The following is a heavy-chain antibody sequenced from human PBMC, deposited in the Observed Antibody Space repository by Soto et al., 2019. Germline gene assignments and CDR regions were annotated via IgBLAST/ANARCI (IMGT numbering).Heavy chain of an antibody. V-gene: IGHV4-31*03. Sequence: QVQLQESGPGLVKPSQTLSLTCTVSGGSISSGGYYWSWIRQHPGKGLEWIGYIYYSGSTYYNPSLKSRVTIQVETAKNQFSLKLSAVTASDTAVYYCAGRRGYWGGDCNWFDPWGQGTLVTVSS. CDR3: AGRRGYWGGDCNWFDP. J-gene: IGHJ5*02. D-gene: IGHD2-21*02. CDR1: GGSISSGGYY. CDR2: IYYSGST.